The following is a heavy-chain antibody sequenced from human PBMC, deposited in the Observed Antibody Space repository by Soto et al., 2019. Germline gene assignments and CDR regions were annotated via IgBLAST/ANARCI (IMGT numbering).Heavy chain of an antibody. CDR2: IYYSGST. CDR3: ARLRVATIDFDY. D-gene: IGHD5-12*01. J-gene: IGHJ4*02. V-gene: IGHV4-39*01. Sequence: PSETLSLTCTVSGGSISSSSYYWGWIRQPPGKGLEWIGSIYYSGSTYYNPSLKSRVTISVDTSKNQFSLKLSSVTAADTAVYYCARLRVATIDFDYWGQGTLVTVSS. CDR1: GGSISSSSYY.